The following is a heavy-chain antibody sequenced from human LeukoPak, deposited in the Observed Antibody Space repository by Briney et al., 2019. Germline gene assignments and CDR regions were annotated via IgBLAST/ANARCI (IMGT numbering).Heavy chain of an antibody. Sequence: SETLSLTCTVSGGSISSSSYYWGWIRQPPGKGLEWIGSVYYSGSTYYNSSLQSRITISVDTSKNQSSLKLTSVTAADTAVYYCASDRSGLSFCFWGQGTLVTVSS. CDR3: ASDRSGLSFCF. V-gene: IGHV4-39*01. CDR1: GGSISSSSYY. J-gene: IGHJ4*02. D-gene: IGHD3-22*01. CDR2: VYYSGST.